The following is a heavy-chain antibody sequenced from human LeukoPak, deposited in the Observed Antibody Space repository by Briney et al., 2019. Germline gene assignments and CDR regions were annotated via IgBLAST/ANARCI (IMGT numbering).Heavy chain of an antibody. V-gene: IGHV1-2*02. D-gene: IGHD1-26*01. CDR2: VNPVSGGT. CDR1: GYTFADYY. Sequence: ASVKVSCKASGYTFADYYMHWGRQAPGQGLEWMGWVNPVSGGTYYAQRFLGRVTMTRDSAISTVYMELSRLQCDDTAVYHCASLGATTLSYFGMDVWGQGTTVTVSS. CDR3: ASLGATTLSYFGMDV. J-gene: IGHJ6*02.